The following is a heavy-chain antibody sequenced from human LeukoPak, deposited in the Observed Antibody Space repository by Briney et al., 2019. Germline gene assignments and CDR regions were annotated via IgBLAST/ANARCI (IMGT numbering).Heavy chain of an antibody. J-gene: IGHJ4*02. CDR3: TRDLRFSGSSDY. D-gene: IGHD1-26*01. CDR1: GFTFSSYT. V-gene: IGHV3-21*01. CDR2: ITDSSSYI. Sequence: GGSLRLSCAASGFTFSSYTMNWVRQAPGKGLEWVSSITDSSSYIYYADSLRGRFTISRDNAKKSLYLQMNSLRAEDTAVYYCTRDLRFSGSSDYWGQGTLVTVSS.